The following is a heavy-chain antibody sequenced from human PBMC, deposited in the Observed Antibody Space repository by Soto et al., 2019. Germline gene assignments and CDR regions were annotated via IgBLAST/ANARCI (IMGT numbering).Heavy chain of an antibody. CDR1: GFTFSSYA. CDR2: ISGSGGST. Sequence: PGGSLRLSCAASGFTFSSYAMSWVRQAPGKGLEWVSAISGSGGSTYYADSVKGRFTISRDNSKNTLYLQMNSLRAEDTAVYYCAKGGAWTYSSSSASGYFDYWGQGTLVTVSS. J-gene: IGHJ4*02. CDR3: AKGGAWTYSSSSASGYFDY. V-gene: IGHV3-23*01. D-gene: IGHD6-6*01.